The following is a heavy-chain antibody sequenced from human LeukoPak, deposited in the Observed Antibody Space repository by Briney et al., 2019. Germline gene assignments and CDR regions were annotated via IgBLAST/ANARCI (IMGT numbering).Heavy chain of an antibody. J-gene: IGHJ4*02. CDR2: IYYSGTT. CDR3: ARHRKGVGPENSNFDY. CDR1: GGSISSSDYY. V-gene: IGHV4-39*01. D-gene: IGHD1-7*01. Sequence: KPSETLSLTCTVSGGSISSSDYYWGWIRQPPGKGLERIGSIYYSGTTYYNPSLKSRVTISVDTSKNQFSLKLSSVTAADTAVYYCARHRKGVGPENSNFDYWGQGTLVTVSS.